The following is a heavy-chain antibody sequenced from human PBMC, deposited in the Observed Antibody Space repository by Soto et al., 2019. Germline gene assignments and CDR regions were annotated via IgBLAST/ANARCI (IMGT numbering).Heavy chain of an antibody. CDR3: ASTPGYFDWLSPRSDAFDI. CDR2: IYYSGST. J-gene: IGHJ3*02. Sequence: NPSETLSLTCTVSGGSISSSSYYWGWIRQPPGKGLEWIGSIYYSGSTYYNPSLKSRVTISVDTSKNQFSLKLSSVTAADTAVYYCASTPGYFDWLSPRSDAFDIWGQGTMVTVSS. V-gene: IGHV4-39*01. CDR1: GGSISSSSYY. D-gene: IGHD3-9*01.